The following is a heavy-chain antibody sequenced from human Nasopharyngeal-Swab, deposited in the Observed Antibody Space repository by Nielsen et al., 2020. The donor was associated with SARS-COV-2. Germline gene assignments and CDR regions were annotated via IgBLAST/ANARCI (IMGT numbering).Heavy chain of an antibody. CDR3: ARDLILTGSAFFDY. V-gene: IGHV3-30-3*01. D-gene: IGHD3-9*01. J-gene: IGHJ4*02. Sequence: WIRQPPGKGLEWVAVISYDGSSKYYADSVKGRFTISRDNSKNTLYLQMNSLRAEDTAVYYCARDLILTGSAFFDYWGQGTLVTVSS. CDR2: ISYDGSSK.